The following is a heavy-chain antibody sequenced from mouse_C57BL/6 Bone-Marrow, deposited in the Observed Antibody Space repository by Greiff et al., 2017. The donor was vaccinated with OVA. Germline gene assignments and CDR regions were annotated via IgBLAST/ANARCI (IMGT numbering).Heavy chain of an antibody. Sequence: QVQLKESGPGLVAPSQSLSITCTVSGFSLTNYGLHWLRQPPGKGLEWLVVIWSDGSTTYNSALNSRLSISKDNSKSQVFLKMNSLQTDDTAMYYCARLEGGSWLAYWGQGTLVTVSA. V-gene: IGHV2-6*03. CDR2: IWSDGST. J-gene: IGHJ3*01. CDR1: GFSLTNYG. CDR3: ARLEGGSWLAY.